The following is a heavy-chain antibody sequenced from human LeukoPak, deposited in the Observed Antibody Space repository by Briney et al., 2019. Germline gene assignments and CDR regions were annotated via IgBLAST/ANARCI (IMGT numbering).Heavy chain of an antibody. CDR2: MNPNSGNT. J-gene: IGHJ5*02. CDR1: GYTFTSYD. CDR3: ARGHYDILTGYLPWFDP. V-gene: IGHV1-8*01. Sequence: ASVKVSCKASGYTFTSYDINWVRQATGQGLEWMGWMNPNSGNTGYVQKFQGRVTMTRNTSISTAYMELSSLRSEDTAVYYCARGHYDILTGYLPWFDPWGQGTLVTVSS. D-gene: IGHD3-9*01.